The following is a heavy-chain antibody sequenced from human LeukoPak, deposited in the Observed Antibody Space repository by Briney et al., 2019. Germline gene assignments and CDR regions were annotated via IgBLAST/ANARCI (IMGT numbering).Heavy chain of an antibody. CDR1: GFTFSGYW. CDR2: IYSGGRT. Sequence: GGSLRLSCAASGFTFSGYWMHRVRQAPGKGLGWVSVIYSGGRTYYADSVKGRFTISRDNSKNTLYLQMNSLRAEDTAVYYCARGLSTVATYFDYWGQGTLVTVSS. CDR3: ARGLSTVATYFDY. J-gene: IGHJ4*02. D-gene: IGHD4-17*01. V-gene: IGHV3-53*01.